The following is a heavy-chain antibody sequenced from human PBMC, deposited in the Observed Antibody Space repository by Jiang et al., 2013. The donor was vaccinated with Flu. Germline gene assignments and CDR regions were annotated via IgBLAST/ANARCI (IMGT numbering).Heavy chain of an antibody. D-gene: IGHD3-9*01. CDR2: IYPGDSDT. Sequence: SLKISCKGSGYSFTSYWIGWVRQMPGKGLEWMGIIYPGDSDTRYSPSFQGQVTISADKSISTAYLQWSSLKASDTAMYYCARNYDILTGYFDYWGQGTLVTVSS. J-gene: IGHJ4*02. CDR3: ARNYDILTGYFDY. V-gene: IGHV5-51*01. CDR1: GYSFTSYW.